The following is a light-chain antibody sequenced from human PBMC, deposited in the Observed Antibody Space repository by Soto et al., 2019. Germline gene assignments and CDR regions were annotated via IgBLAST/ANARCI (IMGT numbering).Light chain of an antibody. CDR2: AAS. V-gene: IGKV1-27*01. CDR1: QAISNY. CDR3: QEYNGGPLT. J-gene: IGKJ4*01. Sequence: DIQMTQSPSSLSASVGDRVTITCRASQAISNYLAWYQQKPGKVPKLLIYAASTLQSGVPSRFSGRGSGTGFTLTMRSLQPEDVATCYCQEYNGGPLTFGRGTKVEIK.